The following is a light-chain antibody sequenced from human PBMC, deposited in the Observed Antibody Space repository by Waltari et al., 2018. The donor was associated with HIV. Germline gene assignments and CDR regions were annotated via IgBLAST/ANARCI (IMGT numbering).Light chain of an antibody. CDR1: DLGAKF. Sequence: SYDLTQPPSVSVSPGQTVSISCSGADLGAKFACWYQQKPGQSPVLVIYQDSKRPSGIPERFSGSTSGSTATLTISGTQPMDEADYYCQAWDSTTVVFGGGTKLTVL. CDR2: QDS. CDR3: QAWDSTTVV. J-gene: IGLJ2*01. V-gene: IGLV3-1*01.